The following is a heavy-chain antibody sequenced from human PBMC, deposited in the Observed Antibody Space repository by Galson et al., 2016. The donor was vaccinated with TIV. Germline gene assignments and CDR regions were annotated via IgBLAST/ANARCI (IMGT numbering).Heavy chain of an antibody. J-gene: IGHJ6*02. V-gene: IGHV1-69*13. D-gene: IGHD5-18*01. Sequence: SVKVSCKASGGTFSSYVFNWVRLAPGQGLEWMGGIIPLFRTTNYAQKFQGRVTITADESTNTAYMELNSLRSGDTAVYYCASDRNTACDTYHYYSGMDVWGQGTTVTVSS. CDR1: GGTFSSYV. CDR3: ASDRNTACDTYHYYSGMDV. CDR2: IIPLFRTT.